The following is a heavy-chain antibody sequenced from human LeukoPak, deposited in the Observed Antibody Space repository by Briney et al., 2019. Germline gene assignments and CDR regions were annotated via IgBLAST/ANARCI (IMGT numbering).Heavy chain of an antibody. CDR2: IDHTGNT. J-gene: IGHJ1*01. V-gene: IGHV4-39*07. D-gene: IGHD4-17*01. Sequence: SETLSLTCTVSGGSITSNSYYWGWIRQPPGKGLEWIGEIDHTGNTNYNPSLKSRVTISLDKSKNQFSLKLSSVTAADTAVYYCARSYASAVWGQGTLVTVSS. CDR3: ARSYASAV. CDR1: GGSITSNSYY.